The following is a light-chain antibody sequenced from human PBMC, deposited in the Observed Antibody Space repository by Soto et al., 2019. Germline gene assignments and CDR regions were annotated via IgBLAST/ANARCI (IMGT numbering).Light chain of an antibody. V-gene: IGKV3-15*01. CDR3: QQYNNWPPLT. CDR1: QSVSSN. Sequence: EIVMTQSPATLSVSPGERATLSCRASQSVSSNLAWYQQKPGQAPRLLIYGVSTRATGILARFSGSGSGTEFTLTISSLQSEDFAVYYCQQYNNWPPLTFGGGTKVEIK. J-gene: IGKJ4*01. CDR2: GVS.